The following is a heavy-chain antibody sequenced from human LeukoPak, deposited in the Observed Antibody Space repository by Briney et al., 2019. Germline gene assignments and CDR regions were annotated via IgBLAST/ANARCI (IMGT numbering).Heavy chain of an antibody. D-gene: IGHD1-26*01. Sequence: SETLSLTCAVYGGSFSGYYWSWIRQPPGKGLEWIGYIYYSGSTNYNPSLKSRVTISVDTSKNQFSLKLSSVTAADTAVYYCARLRRVGATPFDYWGQGTLVTVSS. CDR2: IYYSGST. J-gene: IGHJ4*02. V-gene: IGHV4-59*08. CDR3: ARLRRVGATPFDY. CDR1: GGSFSGYY.